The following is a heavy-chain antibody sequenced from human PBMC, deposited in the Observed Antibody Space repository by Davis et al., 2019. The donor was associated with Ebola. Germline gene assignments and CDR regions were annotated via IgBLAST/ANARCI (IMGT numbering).Heavy chain of an antibody. CDR1: GGSISSYY. J-gene: IGHJ4*02. Sequence: SETLSLTCTVPGGSISSYYWSWIRQPPGKGLEWIGYIYYSGSTNYNPSLKSRVTISVDTSKNQFSLKLSSVTAADTAVYYCARHKGEWLSWYYFDYWGQGTLVTVSS. CDR3: ARHKGEWLSWYYFDY. V-gene: IGHV4-59*08. CDR2: IYYSGST. D-gene: IGHD3-3*01.